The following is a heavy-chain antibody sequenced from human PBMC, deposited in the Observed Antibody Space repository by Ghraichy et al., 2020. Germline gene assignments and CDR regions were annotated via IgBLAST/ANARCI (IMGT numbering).Heavy chain of an antibody. CDR2: ISGSGGST. CDR1: GFTFSSYA. Sequence: GGSLRLSCAASGFTFSSYAMSWVRQAPGKGLEWVSGISGSGGSTYYSDSVKGRFTISRDNSKNTLYLQMNRLRAEDTAVYYCAKDWGQCGDYVPPDFRLDYWGQGTLVTVSS. CDR3: AKDWGQCGDYVPPDFRLDY. J-gene: IGHJ4*02. V-gene: IGHV3-23*01. D-gene: IGHD4-17*01.